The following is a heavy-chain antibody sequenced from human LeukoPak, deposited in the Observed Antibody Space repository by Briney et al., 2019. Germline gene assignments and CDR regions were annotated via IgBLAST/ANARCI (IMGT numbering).Heavy chain of an antibody. V-gene: IGHV3-30*18. J-gene: IGHJ4*02. CDR3: AKDIRVWGSYRYPCLDY. CDR2: ISYDGDNK. CDR1: GFSFSSYG. Sequence: QPGRSLRLSCAASGFSFSSYGMHWVRQAPGKGLEWVAVISYDGDNKHYADSVNGRFTISRDNSKNTLSLQMDSLRAEDTAVYYCAKDIRVWGSYRYPCLDYWGQGALVTVSA. D-gene: IGHD3-16*02.